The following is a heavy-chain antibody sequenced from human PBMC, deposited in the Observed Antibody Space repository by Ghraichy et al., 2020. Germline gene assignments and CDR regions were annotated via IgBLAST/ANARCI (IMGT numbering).Heavy chain of an antibody. D-gene: IGHD3-22*01. Sequence: SETLSLTCDVSGGSLSGTNWWSWVRQSPGKGLEYIGEIYHSGSTNYNLSLKSRVTISVDKSKNQVSLKLNSVTAAGTAVYYCASNGYYSIEYWGQGTLVTVSS. V-gene: IGHV4-4*02. J-gene: IGHJ4*02. CDR2: IYHSGST. CDR1: GGSLSGTNW. CDR3: ASNGYYSIEY.